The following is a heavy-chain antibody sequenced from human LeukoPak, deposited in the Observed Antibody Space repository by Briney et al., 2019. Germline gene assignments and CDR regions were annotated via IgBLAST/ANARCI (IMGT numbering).Heavy chain of an antibody. CDR3: ARASQSGSYLLDYFDY. CDR1: GFTFSNFD. D-gene: IGHD1-26*01. J-gene: IGHJ4*02. V-gene: IGHV3-66*01. Sequence: GGSLRLSCAASGFTFSNFDMVWVRQSPGKGLEWVSVIYSGGSTYYADSVKGRFTISRDNSKNTLYLQMNSLRAEDTAVYYCARASQSGSYLLDYFDYWGQGTLVTVSS. CDR2: IYSGGST.